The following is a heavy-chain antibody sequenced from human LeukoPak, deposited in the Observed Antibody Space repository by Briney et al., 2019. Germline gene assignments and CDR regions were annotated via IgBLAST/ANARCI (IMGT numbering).Heavy chain of an antibody. D-gene: IGHD5-18*01. CDR3: ARGEDTPMAPVM. CDR2: INPNSGGT. J-gene: IGHJ4*02. V-gene: IGHV1-2*02. Sequence: ASVKVSCKASGYTFTGYYMHWVRQAPGQGLEWMGWINPNSGGTNHAQKFQVRVTMTRDTSISTAYMELSRLRSDDTAVYYCARGEDTPMAPVMWGQGTLVTVSS. CDR1: GYTFTGYY.